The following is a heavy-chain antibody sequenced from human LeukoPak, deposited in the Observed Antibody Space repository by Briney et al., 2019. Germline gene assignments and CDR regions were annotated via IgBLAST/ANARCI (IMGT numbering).Heavy chain of an antibody. J-gene: IGHJ4*02. CDR1: GYTFNSYW. V-gene: IGHV5-51*01. Sequence: GESLKISCKGSGYTFNSYWIGWVRQMPGAGLEWMGIICPSDSDTRYSPSFQGQVTISADKSISTVYLQWSSLKASDSAMYYCARRYGSALYGVFDYWGQGTLVIVSS. CDR2: ICPSDSDT. CDR3: ARRYGSALYGVFDY. D-gene: IGHD6-19*01.